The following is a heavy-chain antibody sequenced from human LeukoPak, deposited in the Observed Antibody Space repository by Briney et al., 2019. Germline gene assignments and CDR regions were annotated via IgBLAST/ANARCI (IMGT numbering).Heavy chain of an antibody. D-gene: IGHD2-15*01. Sequence: GGSLRLSCAASGFTFSSYGMHWVRQAPGKGLEWVAVISYDGSNKYYAGSVKGRFTISRDNSKNTLYLQMNSLRAEDTAVYYCAKEWWLRSYFDYWGQGTLVTVSS. CDR1: GFTFSSYG. CDR3: AKEWWLRSYFDY. V-gene: IGHV3-30*18. CDR2: ISYDGSNK. J-gene: IGHJ4*02.